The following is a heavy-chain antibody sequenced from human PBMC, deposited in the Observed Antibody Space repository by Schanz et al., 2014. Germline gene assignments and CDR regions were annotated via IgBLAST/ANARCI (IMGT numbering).Heavy chain of an antibody. CDR1: GYTFTSYG. CDR3: ARSAGRDFWSGYYTRFDY. CDR2: ISAYNGNT. Sequence: QVQLVQSGAEVKKPGAPVKVSCKASGYTFTSYGISWVRQAPGQGLEWMGWISAYNGNTKYPQKLQGRVTMTTDTSTSTAYMELRSLRSDDTAVYYCARSAGRDFWSGYYTRFDYWGQGTLVTVSS. J-gene: IGHJ4*02. V-gene: IGHV1-18*01. D-gene: IGHD3-3*01.